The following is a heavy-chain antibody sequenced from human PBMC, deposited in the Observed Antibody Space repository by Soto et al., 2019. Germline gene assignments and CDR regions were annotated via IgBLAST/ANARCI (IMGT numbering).Heavy chain of an antibody. V-gene: IGHV1-69*02. Sequence: QVQLVQSGAEVKKPGSSVKVSCKASGGTFSSYTIDWVRQAPGQGLEWMGRIIPILGIANYAQQFQGRVTITADKSTSTAYMELSSLRSEDTAVYYCARIQHYDYVEYWGQGTLVTVSS. CDR1: GGTFSSYT. CDR3: ARIQHYDYVEY. CDR2: IIPILGIA. D-gene: IGHD3-16*01. J-gene: IGHJ4*02.